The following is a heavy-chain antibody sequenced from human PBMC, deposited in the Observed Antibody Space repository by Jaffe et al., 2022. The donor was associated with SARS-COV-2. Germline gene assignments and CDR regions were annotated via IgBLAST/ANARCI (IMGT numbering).Heavy chain of an antibody. CDR1: GFTFSSYG. CDR2: ISYDGSNK. D-gene: IGHD3-16*01. CDR3: ASDLGYYYYGMDV. J-gene: IGHJ6*02. V-gene: IGHV3-30*03. Sequence: QVQLVESGGGVVQPGRSLRLSCAASGFTFSSYGMHWVRQAPGKGLEWVAVISYDGSNKYYADSVKGRFTISRDNSKNTLYLQMNSLRAEDTAVYYCASDLGYYYYGMDVWGQGTTVTVSS.